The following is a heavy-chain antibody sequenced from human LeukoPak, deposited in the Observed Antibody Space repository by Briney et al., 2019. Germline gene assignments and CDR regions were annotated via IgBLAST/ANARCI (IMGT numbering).Heavy chain of an antibody. J-gene: IGHJ6*03. Sequence: PGGSLRLSCAASGFTVSSNYMSWVRQAPGKGLEWVSVIYSGGSTYYADSVKGRFTISRDNSKNTLYLQMNSLRAEDTAVYCCARGTATMVRGVISYYYYYMDVWGKGTTVTVSS. CDR1: GFTVSSNY. CDR3: ARGTATMVRGVISYYYYYMDV. V-gene: IGHV3-53*01. CDR2: IYSGGST. D-gene: IGHD3-10*01.